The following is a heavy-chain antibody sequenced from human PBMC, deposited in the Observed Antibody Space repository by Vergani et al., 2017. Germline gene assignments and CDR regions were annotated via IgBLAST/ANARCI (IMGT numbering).Heavy chain of an antibody. CDR2: IYYSGST. CDR3: ARDRGYSSSWYGGYYYYMDV. J-gene: IGHJ6*03. V-gene: IGHV4-59*01. CDR1: GGSISSYY. D-gene: IGHD6-13*01. Sequence: QLQLQESGPGLVKPSETLSLTCTVSGGSISSYYWSWIRQPPGKGLEWIGYIYYSGSTNYNPSLKSRVTISVDTSKNQFSLKLSSVTAADTAVYYCARDRGYSSSWYGGYYYYMDVWGKGTTVTVSS.